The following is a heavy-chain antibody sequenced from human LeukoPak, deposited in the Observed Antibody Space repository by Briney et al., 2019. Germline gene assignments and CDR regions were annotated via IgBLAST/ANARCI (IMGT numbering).Heavy chain of an antibody. D-gene: IGHD3-22*01. Sequence: SETLSLTCTVSGGSISSGSYYWSWIRQPAGKGLEWIGRIYSSGSTNYNPSLKSRVTISLDTSKNQFSLKLSSVTAADTAVYYCARGKDYYDSSGYSPSYDYWGQGTLVTVSS. CDR3: ARGKDYYDSSGYSPSYDY. V-gene: IGHV4-61*02. J-gene: IGHJ4*02. CDR2: IYSSGST. CDR1: GGSISSGSYY.